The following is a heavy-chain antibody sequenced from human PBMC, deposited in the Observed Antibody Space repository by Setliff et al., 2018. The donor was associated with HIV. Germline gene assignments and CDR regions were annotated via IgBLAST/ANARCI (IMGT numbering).Heavy chain of an antibody. CDR2: VNPNSGDA. V-gene: IGHV1-2*02. D-gene: IGHD3-10*01. CDR1: GYTFTGHY. Sequence: ASVKVSCKASGYTFTGHYLHWVRQAPGQGLEWLGWVNPNSGDAIYAQNFQGRVTMTRGTSINAAYMELRGLRSDDTAVYYCARNFGLSPSGKYYYYYVMDIWGQGTTVTVSS. CDR3: ARNFGLSPSGKYYYYYVMDI. J-gene: IGHJ6*02.